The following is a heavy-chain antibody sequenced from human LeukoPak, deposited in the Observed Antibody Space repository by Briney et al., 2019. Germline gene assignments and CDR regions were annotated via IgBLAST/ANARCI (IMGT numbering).Heavy chain of an antibody. CDR2: IYYSGST. J-gene: IGHJ5*02. V-gene: IGHV4-39*01. CDR1: GGSISSSSYY. CDR3: ASPRAYCSSTSCYHHPFDP. D-gene: IGHD2-2*01. Sequence: SETLSLTCTVSGGSISSSSYYWGWIRQPPGKGLEWIGSIYYSGSTYYNPSLKSRVTISVDTSKNQFSLKLSSVTAADTAVYYCASPRAYCSSTSCYHHPFDPWGQGTLVTVSS.